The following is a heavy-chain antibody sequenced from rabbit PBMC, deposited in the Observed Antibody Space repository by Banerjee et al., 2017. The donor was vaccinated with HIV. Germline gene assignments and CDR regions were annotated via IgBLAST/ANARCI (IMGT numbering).Heavy chain of an antibody. CDR2: IYGGSSGST. J-gene: IGHJ6*01. CDR1: GFSFSSSYW. CDR3: ARDLAGVIGWNFGL. V-gene: IGHV1S45*01. D-gene: IGHD4-1*01. Sequence: QEQLEESGGDLVKPEGSLTLTCTASGFSFSSSYWMSWVRQAPGKGLEWIACIYGGSSGSTNYASWAKGRFTISKTSSTTVTLQMTSLTAADTATYFCARDLAGVIGWNFGLWGQGTLVTVS.